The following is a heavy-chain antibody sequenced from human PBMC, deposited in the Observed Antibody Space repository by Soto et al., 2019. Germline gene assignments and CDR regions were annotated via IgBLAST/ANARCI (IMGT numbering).Heavy chain of an antibody. J-gene: IGHJ4*02. Sequence: PSETLSLTCTVSGGSISSGDYYWSWILHPPGKGLEWIGYIYYSGSTYYNPSLKSRVTISVDTSKNQFSLKLSSVTAADTAVYYCAREVIDDFWSGYSDHNDYWGQGTLVTVSS. CDR2: IYYSGST. D-gene: IGHD3-3*01. CDR1: GGSISSGDYY. V-gene: IGHV4-30-4*01. CDR3: AREVIDDFWSGYSDHNDY.